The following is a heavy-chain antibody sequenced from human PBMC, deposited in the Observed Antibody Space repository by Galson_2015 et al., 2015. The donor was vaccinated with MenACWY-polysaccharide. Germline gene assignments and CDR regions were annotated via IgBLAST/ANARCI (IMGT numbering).Heavy chain of an antibody. Sequence: QSGAEVKKPGDSLKIACVGAGYSFSTYWSAWGRQMPGKGLERMGISYPGDSETRYSPSFQGKATISADKSSSTALLQWNSLKGSDTPVYFCARQPSRGTIDYWGQGTPVTVSS. CDR1: GYSFSTYW. CDR3: ARQPSRGTIDY. CDR2: SYPGDSET. V-gene: IGHV5-51*01. J-gene: IGHJ4*02.